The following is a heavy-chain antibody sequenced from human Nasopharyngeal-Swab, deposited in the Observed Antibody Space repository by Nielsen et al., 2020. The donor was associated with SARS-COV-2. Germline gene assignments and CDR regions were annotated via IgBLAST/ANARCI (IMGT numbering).Heavy chain of an antibody. V-gene: IGHV3-7*01. CDR2: IKEDGSEK. CDR3: ARDSDATLTESGFDF. D-gene: IGHD4-11*01. Sequence: GESLKISCAASGFSFSTYWMSWVRQAPGKGLEWVANIKEDGSEKNYVESVRGRFTISRDNAKNSLYLQMSSLRAEDTAVYYCARDSDATLTESGFDFWGKGTLVTVSS. J-gene: IGHJ4*02. CDR1: GFSFSTYW.